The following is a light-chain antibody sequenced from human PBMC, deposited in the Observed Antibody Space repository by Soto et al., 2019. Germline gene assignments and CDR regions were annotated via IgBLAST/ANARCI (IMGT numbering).Light chain of an antibody. CDR1: QSVSSSY. CDR3: QHYGSSLGT. V-gene: IGKV3-20*01. J-gene: IGKJ1*01. CDR2: GAS. Sequence: IGLTQSPETLSLSPGERATLSCRGSQSVSSSYLAWYQQKPGQAPRLLIYGASSRATGIPDRFSGSGSGTDFTLTISRLEPEDFAVYYCQHYGSSLGTFGQGTNVDIK.